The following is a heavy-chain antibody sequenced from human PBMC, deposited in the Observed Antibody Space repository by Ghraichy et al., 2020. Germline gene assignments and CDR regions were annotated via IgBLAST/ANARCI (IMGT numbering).Heavy chain of an antibody. D-gene: IGHD2-2*01. CDR2: IYHSGST. Sequence: SETLSLTCAVSGGSISSSNWWSWVRQPPGKGLEWIGEIYHSGSTNYNPSLKSRVTISVDKSKNQFSLKLSSVTAADTAVYYCARDAYCSSTSCSKSFDIWGQGTMVTVSS. CDR1: GGSISSSNW. J-gene: IGHJ3*02. V-gene: IGHV4-4*02. CDR3: ARDAYCSSTSCSKSFDI.